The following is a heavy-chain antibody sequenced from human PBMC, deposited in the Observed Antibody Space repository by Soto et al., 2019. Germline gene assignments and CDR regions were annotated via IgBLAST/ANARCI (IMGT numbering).Heavy chain of an antibody. CDR2: ISSNGGST. D-gene: IGHD3-3*01. CDR1: GFTFSSYA. J-gene: IGHJ5*02. V-gene: IGHV3-64D*08. CDR3: VKIPSLRFLEWSTRGVWFDP. Sequence: GGSLRLSCSASGFTFSSYAMHWVRQAPGKGLEYVSAISSNGGSTYYADSVKGRFTISRDNSKNTLYLQMSSLRAEDTAVYYCVKIPSLRFLEWSTRGVWFDPWGQGTLVTVSS.